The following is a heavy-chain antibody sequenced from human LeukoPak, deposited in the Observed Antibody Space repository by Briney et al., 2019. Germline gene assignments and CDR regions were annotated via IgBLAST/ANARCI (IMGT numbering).Heavy chain of an antibody. CDR3: AKQIAAAEM. Sequence: GGSLRLSCAASGFTVSSNYMSWVRQAPGKGLEWVSAISGSGGSTYYADSVKGRFTISRDNSKNTLYLQMNSLRAEDTAVYYCAKQIAAAEMWGQGTLVTVSS. V-gene: IGHV3-23*01. J-gene: IGHJ4*02. CDR2: ISGSGGST. D-gene: IGHD6-13*01. CDR1: GFTVSSNY.